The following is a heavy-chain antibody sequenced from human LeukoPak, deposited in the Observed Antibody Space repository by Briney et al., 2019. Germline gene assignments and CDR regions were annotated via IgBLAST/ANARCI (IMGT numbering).Heavy chain of an antibody. Sequence: GGSLRLSCVASGLTLSDWWMTWVRQAPGGGLEWVASVKKDGRETYYVDSVKGRFTISRDNAKNSLYLQMNSLRVEDTAVYFCARGHLGLGVWGQGTTVTVSS. V-gene: IGHV3-7*03. CDR1: GLTLSDWW. CDR3: ARGHLGLGV. J-gene: IGHJ6*02. CDR2: VKKDGRET.